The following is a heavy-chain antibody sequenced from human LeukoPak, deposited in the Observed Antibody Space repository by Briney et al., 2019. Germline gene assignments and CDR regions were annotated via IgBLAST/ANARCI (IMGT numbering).Heavy chain of an antibody. J-gene: IGHJ4*02. CDR1: GFTFSSYW. CDR3: VRDLGIAVAPGY. D-gene: IGHD6-19*01. CDR2: IDPDGSRT. V-gene: IGHV3-74*01. Sequence: GGSLRLSCAASGFTFSSYWMHWVRQAPGEGLVWVSRIDPDGSRTDYADSVKGRFTISRDNTKNTVDLQMNSLRAEDTAVYYCVRDLGIAVAPGYWGQGTLVTVSS.